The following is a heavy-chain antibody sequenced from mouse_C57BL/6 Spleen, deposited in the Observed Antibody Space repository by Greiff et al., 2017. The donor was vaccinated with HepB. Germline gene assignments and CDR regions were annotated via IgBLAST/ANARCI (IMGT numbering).Heavy chain of an antibody. D-gene: IGHD2-12*01. CDR1: GYTFTSYW. CDR2: IHPNSGST. V-gene: IGHV1-64*01. CDR3: ARSKGYSHFDY. J-gene: IGHJ2*01. Sequence: QVQLQQPGAELVKPGASVKLSCKASGYTFTSYWMHWVKQRPGQGLEWIGMIHPNSGSTNYNEKFKSKATLTVDKSSSTAYMQLSSLTSEDAAVYYCARSKGYSHFDYWGQGTTLTVSS.